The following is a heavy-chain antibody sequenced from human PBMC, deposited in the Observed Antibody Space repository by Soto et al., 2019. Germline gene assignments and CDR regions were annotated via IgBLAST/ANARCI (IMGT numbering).Heavy chain of an antibody. D-gene: IGHD1-26*01. J-gene: IGHJ4*02. Sequence: PSETLSLTCTVSGGSMSSYYWSWIRQPPGKGLEWIGYIYYSGSTNYNPSLKSRVTMSVDTPKNQFSLKLSSVTAADTAVYYCARRYGGNLDYWGQGTLVTVSS. CDR3: ARRYGGNLDY. CDR1: GGSMSSYY. CDR2: IYYSGST. V-gene: IGHV4-59*08.